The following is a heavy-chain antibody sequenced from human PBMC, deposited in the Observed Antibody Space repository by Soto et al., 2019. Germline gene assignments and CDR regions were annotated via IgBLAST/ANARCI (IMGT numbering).Heavy chain of an antibody. Sequence: SDPLSLTCTVSGGSISSSSYYWGWIRQPPGKGLEWIGSIYYSGSTYYNPSLKSRVTISVDTSKNQFSLKLSSVTAADTAVYYCVGLSGYSYGLGYYYYGMDVWGQGTTVT. D-gene: IGHD5-18*01. V-gene: IGHV4-39*01. J-gene: IGHJ6*02. CDR3: VGLSGYSYGLGYYYYGMDV. CDR1: GGSISSSSYY. CDR2: IYYSGST.